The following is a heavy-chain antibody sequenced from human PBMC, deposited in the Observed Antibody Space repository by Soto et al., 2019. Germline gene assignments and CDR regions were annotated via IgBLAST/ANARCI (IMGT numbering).Heavy chain of an antibody. V-gene: IGHV1-69*01. CDR2: IIPIFGTA. D-gene: IGHD3-10*01. Sequence: QVQLVQSGAEVKKPGSSVKVSCKASGGNFSSYAISWVRQAPGQGLEWMGGIIPIFGTANYAQKFQGRVTITADESTSTAYMELSSLRSEDTAVYYCARDPTMVRGVMNYYYGMDVWGKGTTVTVSS. CDR3: ARDPTMVRGVMNYYYGMDV. CDR1: GGNFSSYA. J-gene: IGHJ6*04.